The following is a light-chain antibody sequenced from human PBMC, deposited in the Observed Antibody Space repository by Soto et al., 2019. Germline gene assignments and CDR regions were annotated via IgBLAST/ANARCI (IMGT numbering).Light chain of an antibody. V-gene: IGKV3-15*01. CDR2: GSS. Sequence: EIVMTQSPATLSLSPGERAALSCRASQSINSELAWYQQKPGQPPRLLLYGSSTRATGVPARFSGSESGSKFTLTISGLQSEDFAVYYCQQGHNWPLTFGQGTRLEI. J-gene: IGKJ2*01. CDR1: QSINSE. CDR3: QQGHNWPLT.